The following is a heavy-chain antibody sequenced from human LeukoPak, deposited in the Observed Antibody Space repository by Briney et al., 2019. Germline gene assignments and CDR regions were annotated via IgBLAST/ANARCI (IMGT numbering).Heavy chain of an antibody. CDR2: INPNSGGT. Sequence: GASVKVSCKASGYTFTGYYMHWVRQAPGQGLEWMGWINPNSGGTNYAQKFQGRVTMTRDTSTSTVYMELSSLRSEDTAVYYCARPPSPAVAGMPSEYFQHWGQGTLVTVSS. CDR3: ARPPSPAVAGMPSEYFQH. J-gene: IGHJ1*01. CDR1: GYTFTGYY. V-gene: IGHV1-2*02. D-gene: IGHD6-19*01.